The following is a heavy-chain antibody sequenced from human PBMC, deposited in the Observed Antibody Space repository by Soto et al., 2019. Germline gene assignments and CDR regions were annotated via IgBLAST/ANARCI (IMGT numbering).Heavy chain of an antibody. J-gene: IGHJ4*02. CDR1: GGTFSSYA. CDR3: ARVPPGAYDILTGYPYYFDY. V-gene: IGHV1-69*01. Sequence: QVQLVQSGAEVKKPGSSVKVSCKASGGTFSSYAISWVRQAPGQGLEWMGGIIPIFGTANYAQKFQVRVTITADESTSTAYMELSSLRSEDTAVYYCARVPPGAYDILTGYPYYFDYWGQGTLVTVSS. D-gene: IGHD3-9*01. CDR2: IIPIFGTA.